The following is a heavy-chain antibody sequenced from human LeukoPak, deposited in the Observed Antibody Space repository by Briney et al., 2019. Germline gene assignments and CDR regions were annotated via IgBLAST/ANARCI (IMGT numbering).Heavy chain of an antibody. J-gene: IGHJ4*02. CDR3: TTVYSYGLHYVDS. D-gene: IGHD3-10*01. Sequence: GGSLRLSCAASGFTFSSYAMSWVRQAPGKGLEWVSAISGSGGSTYYADSVKGRFTISRDNSKNTLYLQMNSLETEDTAVYYCTTVYSYGLHYVDSWGQGTLVSVSS. V-gene: IGHV3-23*01. CDR2: ISGSGGST. CDR1: GFTFSSYA.